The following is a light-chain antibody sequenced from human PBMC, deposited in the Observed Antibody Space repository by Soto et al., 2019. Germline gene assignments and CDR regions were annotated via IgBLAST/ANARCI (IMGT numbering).Light chain of an antibody. CDR3: CSHTSGSTV. CDR2: EVS. V-gene: IGLV2-14*01. J-gene: IGLJ3*02. Sequence: QSALTQPASVSGSPGQSITISCTGTSSDVGGYNYVSWYQHQPGRAPKLMIYEVSNRPSGVSSRFSGSKSGNTASLTISGLQAEDEADYYCCSHTSGSTVFGGGTKVTVL. CDR1: SSDVGGYNY.